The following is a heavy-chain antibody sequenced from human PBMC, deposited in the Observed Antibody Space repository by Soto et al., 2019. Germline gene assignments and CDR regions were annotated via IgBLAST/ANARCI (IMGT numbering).Heavy chain of an antibody. CDR1: GFSLSTSGVG. D-gene: IGHD6-13*01. CDR3: AYRQDYRSSWDSGWFDP. V-gene: IGHV2-5*02. CDR2: IYWDDDK. Sequence: QITLKESGPTLVEPTQTLTLTCAFSGFSLSTSGVGVGWIRQPPGKALEWLAFIYWDDDKRYSPSLKTRLTIIKDTSINQVVLIMTNMDPVDIATYYCAYRQDYRSSWDSGWFDPWGQGTLVTVSS. J-gene: IGHJ5*02.